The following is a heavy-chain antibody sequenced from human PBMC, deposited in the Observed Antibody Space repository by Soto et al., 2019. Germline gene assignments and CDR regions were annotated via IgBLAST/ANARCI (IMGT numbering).Heavy chain of an antibody. J-gene: IGHJ5*01. CDR3: ARDQGDIVVVPADS. CDR1: GFTFSHYS. CDR2: ISSSSTYI. V-gene: IGHV3-21*01. Sequence: GGSLRLSCAASGFTFSHYSMNWVRQAPGKGLEWVSSISSSSTYIYYADSVKGRFTISRENAKNSLYLQMSSLRAEDTAVYYCARDQGDIVVVPADSWGQGTLVTVSS. D-gene: IGHD2-2*01.